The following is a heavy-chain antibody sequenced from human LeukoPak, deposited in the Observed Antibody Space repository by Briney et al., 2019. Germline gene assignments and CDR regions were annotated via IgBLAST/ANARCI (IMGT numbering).Heavy chain of an antibody. Sequence: GGSLRLSCAASGFTFNRHSMNWARLAPGKGLEWVSSISNNYNTYYAGSVKGRFSISRDNARNSLYLQMSSLTVEDTAVYYCARESYNWNQLPLDLWGQGTLVTVSS. D-gene: IGHD1-20*01. V-gene: IGHV3-21*01. CDR3: ARESYNWNQLPLDL. CDR2: ISNNYNT. CDR1: GFTFNRHS. J-gene: IGHJ5*02.